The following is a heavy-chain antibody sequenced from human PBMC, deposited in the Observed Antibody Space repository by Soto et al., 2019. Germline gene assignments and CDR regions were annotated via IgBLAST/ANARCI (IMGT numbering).Heavy chain of an antibody. D-gene: IGHD2-15*01. CDR2: IYYRSKWFH. CDR3: ARVHCSAGTCLDGLDF. CDR1: GDSVSSNGAC. Sequence: RSQTLSLTCVISGDSVSSNGACWNWIRQSPSRGLQWLGRIYYRSKWFHDYAASVESRMAINPGTSRNQFSLQLNYVTPEDTAVYYCARVHCSAGTCLDGLDFWGQGTTVTVSS. J-gene: IGHJ6*02. V-gene: IGHV6-1*01.